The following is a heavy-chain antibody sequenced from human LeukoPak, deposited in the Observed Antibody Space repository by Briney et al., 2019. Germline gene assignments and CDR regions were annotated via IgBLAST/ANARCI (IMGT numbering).Heavy chain of an antibody. V-gene: IGHV1-18*01. CDR3: AREASGPMGGGVSN. D-gene: IGHD3-10*01. CDR1: GYTFTSYG. Sequence: ASVKVSCKASGYTFTSYGISWVRQAPGQGLEWMGWISAYNGNTNYAQKLQGRVTMTTDTSTSTAYMELSSLRSEDTAVYYCAREASGPMGGGVSNWGQGTLVTVSS. J-gene: IGHJ4*02. CDR2: ISAYNGNT.